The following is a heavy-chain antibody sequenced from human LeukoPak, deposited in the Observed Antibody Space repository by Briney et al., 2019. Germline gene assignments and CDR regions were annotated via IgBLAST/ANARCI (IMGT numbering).Heavy chain of an antibody. CDR1: GFTISSYS. J-gene: IGHJ4*02. CDR2: ISSSSSYI. D-gene: IGHD1-7*01. V-gene: IGHV3-21*01. CDR3: ARYRTGTTKDPFDY. Sequence: GGSLRLSCAASGFTISSYSMNWVRQAPGKGLEWVSSISSSSSYIYYADSVKGRFTISRDNAKNSLYLQMNSLRAEDTAVYYCARYRTGTTKDPFDYWGQGTLVTVSS.